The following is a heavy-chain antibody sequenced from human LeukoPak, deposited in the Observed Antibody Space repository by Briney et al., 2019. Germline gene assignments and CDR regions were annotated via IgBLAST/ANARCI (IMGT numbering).Heavy chain of an antibody. CDR1: GYTFTNYG. Sequence: ASVKVSCKASGYTFTNYGITWVRQAPGQGLEWMGWISAYNDKTNYAPKLQGRVTMTTDTSTSTAFMGLRSLRSDDTAVYYCARVPGHIVVVTTTDLYFDYWGQGTLVTVSS. V-gene: IGHV1-18*01. D-gene: IGHD2-21*02. CDR2: ISAYNDKT. J-gene: IGHJ4*02. CDR3: ARVPGHIVVVTTTDLYFDY.